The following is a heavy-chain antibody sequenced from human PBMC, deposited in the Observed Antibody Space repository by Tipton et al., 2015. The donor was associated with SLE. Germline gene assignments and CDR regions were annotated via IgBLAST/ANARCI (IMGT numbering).Heavy chain of an antibody. J-gene: IGHJ3*02. D-gene: IGHD5-12*01. CDR1: GGSISSYY. V-gene: IGHV4-59*01. CDR3: AKDLWAIVATIVGAFDI. Sequence: TLSLTCTVSGGSISSYYWSWIRQPPGKGLEWIGYIYYSGTTNYNPSLKRRVTISVDTSKNQFSLKLTSVTAADTAVYYCAKDLWAIVATIVGAFDIWGQGTMVTVSS. CDR2: IYYSGTT.